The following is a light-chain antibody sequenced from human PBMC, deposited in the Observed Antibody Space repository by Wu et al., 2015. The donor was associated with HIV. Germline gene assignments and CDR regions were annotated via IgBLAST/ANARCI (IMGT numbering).Light chain of an antibody. V-gene: IGKV1-39*01. CDR2: GAS. CDR1: QGISSY. CDR3: QQSYSPFT. Sequence: DIQMTQSPSSLSASVGDTVTITCRTSQGISSYLNWYQQKPGKAPNLLIYGASSLQSGVPSRFSGGGSGTDFTLTISSLQLEDFATYYCQQSYSPFTFGQGTKVEI. J-gene: IGKJ2*01.